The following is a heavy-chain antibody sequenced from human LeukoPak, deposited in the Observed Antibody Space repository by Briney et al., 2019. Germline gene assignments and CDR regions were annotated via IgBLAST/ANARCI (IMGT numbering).Heavy chain of an antibody. CDR3: ARDKGNTVTTNWYFDL. CDR1: GFTVSSNY. D-gene: IGHD4-17*01. V-gene: IGHV3-53*01. Sequence: GGSLRLSCAASGFTVSSNYMSWVRQAPGKGLEWVSVIYSGGSTYYADSVKGRFTISRDNSKNTLYLQMSSLRAEDTAVYYCARDKGNTVTTNWYFDLWGRDTLVTVSS. CDR2: IYSGGST. J-gene: IGHJ2*01.